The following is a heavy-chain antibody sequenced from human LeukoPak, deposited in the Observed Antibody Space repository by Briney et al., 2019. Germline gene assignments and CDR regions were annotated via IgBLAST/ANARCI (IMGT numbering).Heavy chain of an antibody. CDR1: GFSFGSYW. J-gene: IGHJ4*02. CDR3: AREAYSSNALDY. V-gene: IGHV3-7*03. Sequence: GGSLRLSCAASGFSFGSYWMSWVRQAPGKGLEWVANINQDGSEKYYVDSVKGRFTTSRDNAKNSLYLQMNSLRAEDTAVYHCAREAYSSNALDYWGQGTLVTVSS. CDR2: INQDGSEK. D-gene: IGHD6-13*01.